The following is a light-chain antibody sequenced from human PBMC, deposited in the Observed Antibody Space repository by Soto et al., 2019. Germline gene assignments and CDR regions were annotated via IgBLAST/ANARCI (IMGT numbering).Light chain of an antibody. J-gene: IGKJ3*01. CDR1: QSVSSSY. Sequence: EIVLTQSPGTLSLSPGERATLSCRASQSVSSSYLAWYQQKPGQAPRLLIYGASSRATGIPDRFSGSGSGTHFTLTISRLEAEDFAVYYCQQYGSSPLFTFGPGTKVDIK. CDR2: GAS. V-gene: IGKV3-20*01. CDR3: QQYGSSPLFT.